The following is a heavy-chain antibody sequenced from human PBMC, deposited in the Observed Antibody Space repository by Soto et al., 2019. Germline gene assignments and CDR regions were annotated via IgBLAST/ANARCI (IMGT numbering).Heavy chain of an antibody. V-gene: IGHV4-61*01. CDR2: INHSGAT. CDR1: GGSVSGASYY. J-gene: IGHJ4*02. Sequence: ETLSLTCSVSGGSVSGASYYWSWIRQPPGKGLEWIGNINHSGATNYNPSLKTRATISVDTSKKQFSLKLTSLTSADTAVYYCARGLDFYGSGSPDLNGYWGQGSPVTVSS. CDR3: ARGLDFYGSGSPDLNGY. D-gene: IGHD3-10*01.